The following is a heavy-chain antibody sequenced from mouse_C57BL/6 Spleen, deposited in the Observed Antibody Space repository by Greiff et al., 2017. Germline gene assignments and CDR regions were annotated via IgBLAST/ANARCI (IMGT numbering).Heavy chain of an antibody. J-gene: IGHJ2*01. V-gene: IGHV1-64*01. CDR1: GYTFTSYW. D-gene: IGHD2-5*01. CDR3: ARGGYSNYGFDY. Sequence: QVQLQQPGAELVKPGASVKLSCKASGYTFTSYWMHWVKQRPGQGLEWIGMIHPNSGSTNYNEKFKSKATLTVDKSSSPAYMQLSSLTSEDSAVYYCARGGYSNYGFDYWGQGTTLTVSS. CDR2: IHPNSGST.